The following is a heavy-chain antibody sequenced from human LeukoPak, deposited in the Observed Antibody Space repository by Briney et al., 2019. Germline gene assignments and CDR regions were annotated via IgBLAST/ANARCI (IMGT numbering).Heavy chain of an antibody. J-gene: IGHJ3*02. CDR3: AKDRRAGDDAFDI. CDR2: ISYDGSNK. Sequence: PGRSLRLSCAAPGFTFSSYGMHWVRQAPGKGLEWAALISYDGSNKYYADSVKGRFTISRDNSKNTLYLQMNSLRAEDTAVYYCAKDRRAGDDAFDIWGQGTMVTVSS. D-gene: IGHD6-19*01. V-gene: IGHV3-30*18. CDR1: GFTFSSYG.